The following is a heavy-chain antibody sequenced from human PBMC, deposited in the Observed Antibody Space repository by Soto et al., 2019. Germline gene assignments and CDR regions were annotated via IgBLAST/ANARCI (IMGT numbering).Heavy chain of an antibody. CDR2: IIPIFGTA. Sequence: GASVKVSCKASGGTFSSYAISWVRQAPGQGLEWMGGIIPIFGTANYAQKFQGRVTITADESTSTAYMELSSLRSEDTAVYYCAGGGGEYSFVLQLFSGMYFWAQDTALPVSS. V-gene: IGHV1-69*13. D-gene: IGHD5-18*01. CDR1: GGTFSSYA. CDR3: AGGGGEYSFVLQLFSGMYF. J-gene: IGHJ6*02.